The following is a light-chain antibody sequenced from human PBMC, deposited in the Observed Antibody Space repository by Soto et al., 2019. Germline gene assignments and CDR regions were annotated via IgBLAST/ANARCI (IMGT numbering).Light chain of an antibody. J-gene: IGKJ1*01. CDR2: AAS. Sequence: DIQMTQSPSSLSASVGDRVTITCRASQSISNYLNWYQQKPGKAPKLLIYAASSMQSGVPSRFGGSGSETDFTLTITSLQPDDSATYYCQQSFSPLWTFGQGTKVEV. CDR1: QSISNY. CDR3: QQSFSPLWT. V-gene: IGKV1-39*01.